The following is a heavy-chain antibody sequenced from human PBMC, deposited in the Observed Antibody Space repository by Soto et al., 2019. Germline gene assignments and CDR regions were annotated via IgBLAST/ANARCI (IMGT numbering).Heavy chain of an antibody. CDR2: INPNSGGT. J-gene: IGHJ5*02. CDR1: GYTFTGYY. Sequence: ASVKVSCKASGYTFTGYYMHWVRQAPGQGLEWMGWINPNSGGTNYAQKFQGWVTMTRATSISTAYMELSRLRSDDTAVYYCARHLYYYDSSGYYHWFDPWGQGTLVTVSS. V-gene: IGHV1-2*04. CDR3: ARHLYYYDSSGYYHWFDP. D-gene: IGHD3-22*01.